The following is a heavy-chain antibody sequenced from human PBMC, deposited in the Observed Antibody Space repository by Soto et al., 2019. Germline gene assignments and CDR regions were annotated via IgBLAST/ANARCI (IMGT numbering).Heavy chain of an antibody. J-gene: IGHJ3*02. CDR2: IYHSGST. V-gene: IGHV4-4*02. CDR3: ARDLNYYGVRTPDDAFDI. Sequence: QVQLQESGPGLVKPSGTLSLTCAVSGGSISSSNWWSWVRQPPGKGLEWIGEIYHSGSTNYNPSLKSRVTISVDKSQNQFSLKLSSVTAADTAVYYCARDLNYYGVRTPDDAFDIWGQGTMVTVSS. D-gene: IGHD3-10*01. CDR1: GGSISSSNW.